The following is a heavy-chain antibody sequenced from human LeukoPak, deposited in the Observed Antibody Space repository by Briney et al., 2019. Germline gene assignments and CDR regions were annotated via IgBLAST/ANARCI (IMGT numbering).Heavy chain of an antibody. CDR1: GGTFSSYA. D-gene: IGHD3-22*01. V-gene: IGHV1-69*05. J-gene: IGHJ4*02. Sequence: SVKVSCKASGGTFSSYAISWVRQAPGQGLEWMGMIIPIFGTANYAQKFPGRVTITTDESTSTAYMELSSLRSEDTAVYYCASCSYDSSGYYYLSYFDYWGQGTLVTVSS. CDR3: ASCSYDSSGYYYLSYFDY. CDR2: IIPIFGTA.